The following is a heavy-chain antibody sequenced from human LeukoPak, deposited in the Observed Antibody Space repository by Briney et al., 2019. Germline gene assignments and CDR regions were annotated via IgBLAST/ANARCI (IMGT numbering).Heavy chain of an antibody. CDR1: GFTFSSYG. CDR2: IRYDGSNK. CDR3: ARCGPRFSEWLCSSADY. J-gene: IGHJ4*02. D-gene: IGHD3-3*01. Sequence: GGSLRLSCAASGFTFSSYGMHWVRQAPGKGLEWVAFIRYDGSNKYYADSVKGRFTISRDNAKNSLYLQMNSLKAEDTAVYYCARCGPRFSEWLCSSADYWGQGTLVTVSS. V-gene: IGHV3-30*02.